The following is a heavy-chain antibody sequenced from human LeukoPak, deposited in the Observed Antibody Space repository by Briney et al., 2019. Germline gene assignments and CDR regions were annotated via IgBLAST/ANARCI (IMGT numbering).Heavy chain of an antibody. D-gene: IGHD2-21*01. CDR1: GYTFTSCY. CDR3: ARLPSLAPCGGDCQDFDY. V-gene: IGHV1-46*01. Sequence: ASVKVSCKASGYTFTSCYMHWVRQAPGQGLEWMGIINPSGGSTSYAQKFQGRVTMTRDTSTSTVYMELSSLRSEDTAVYYCARLPSLAPCGGDCQDFDYWGQGTLVTVSS. CDR2: INPSGGST. J-gene: IGHJ4*02.